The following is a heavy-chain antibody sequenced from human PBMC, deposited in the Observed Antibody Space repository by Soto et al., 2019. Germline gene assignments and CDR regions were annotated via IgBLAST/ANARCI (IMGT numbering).Heavy chain of an antibody. J-gene: IGHJ6*02. Sequence: QVQLVESGGGVVQPGRSLRLSCAASGFTFSSYGMHWVRQAPGKGLEWVAVIWYDGSNKYYADSVKGRFTISRDNSKNTLYLKMNSLRAEDTAVYYCARDLTDCSGGSCYSFHYYGMDVWGQGTTVTVSS. CDR2: IWYDGSNK. V-gene: IGHV3-33*01. CDR3: ARDLTDCSGGSCYSFHYYGMDV. CDR1: GFTFSSYG. D-gene: IGHD2-15*01.